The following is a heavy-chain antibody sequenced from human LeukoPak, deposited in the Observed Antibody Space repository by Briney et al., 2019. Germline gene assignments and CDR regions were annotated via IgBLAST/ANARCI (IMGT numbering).Heavy chain of an antibody. Sequence: PGGSLRLSCAASGFTFSSYAMHWVRQAPGKGLEWVAVISYDGSNKYYADSVKGRLTISRDNSKNTLYLQMNSLRAEDTAVYYCARDRCGLPYVSGTKDYVCYFDYWGQGTLVTVSS. CDR3: ARDRCGLPYVSGTKDYVCYFDY. J-gene: IGHJ4*02. D-gene: IGHD4-17*01. CDR2: ISYDGSNK. V-gene: IGHV3-30-3*01. CDR1: GFTFSSYA.